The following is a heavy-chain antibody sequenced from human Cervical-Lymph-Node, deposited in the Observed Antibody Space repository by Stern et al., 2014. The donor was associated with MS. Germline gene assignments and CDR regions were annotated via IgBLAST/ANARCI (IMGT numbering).Heavy chain of an antibody. D-gene: IGHD3-3*01. V-gene: IGHV4-39*01. CDR2: IYFSGTT. CDR3: ARVSVFYDAFDF. J-gene: IGHJ3*01. Sequence: QVQLQESGPRLVKPSETLSLTCTVSGASISSGSSYWGWIRQPPGKGLDWIGIIYFSGTTYYNPSLESRVKISVDTSKNEFSLKLPSVTATDTARYYCARVSVFYDAFDFWGQGTMVTVSS. CDR1: GASISSGSSY.